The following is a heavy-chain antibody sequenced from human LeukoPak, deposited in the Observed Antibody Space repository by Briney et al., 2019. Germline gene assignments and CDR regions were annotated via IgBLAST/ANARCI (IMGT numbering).Heavy chain of an antibody. CDR1: GFTFSSYS. Sequence: GGSLRLSCAASGFTFSSYSMNWVRQAPGKGLEWVSYISSSSTTIYYADSVRGRFTISRDNAKNSLYLQMNSLRAEDTAVYYCERNWGFNYYMDVWGKGTTVTVSS. J-gene: IGHJ6*03. D-gene: IGHD7-27*01. CDR2: ISSSSTTI. V-gene: IGHV3-48*04. CDR3: ERNWGFNYYMDV.